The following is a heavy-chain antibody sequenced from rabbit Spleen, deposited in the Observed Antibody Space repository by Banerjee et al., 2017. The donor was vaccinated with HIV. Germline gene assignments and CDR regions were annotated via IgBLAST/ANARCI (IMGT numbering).Heavy chain of an antibody. CDR1: GFDLSRYYY. CDR3: AKDSIPDNGNTDLDL. CDR2: IYTSSGST. D-gene: IGHD4-1*01. J-gene: IGHJ4*01. V-gene: IGHV1S43*01. Sequence: QSLEESGGDLVKPGASLTLTCTASGFDLSRYYYMCWVRQAPGKGLEWIACIYTSSGSTWYASWAKGRLTIYKSTSLNTVTLQMTSLTAADTATYFCAKDSIPDNGNTDLDLWGPGTLVTVS.